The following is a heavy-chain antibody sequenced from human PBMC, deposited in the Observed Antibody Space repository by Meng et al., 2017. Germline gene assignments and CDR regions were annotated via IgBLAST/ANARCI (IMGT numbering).Heavy chain of an antibody. D-gene: IGHD3-9*01. CDR2: ISAYNGNT. CDR1: GYTFTSYG. Sequence: ASVKVSCKASGYTFTSYGISWLRQAPGQGLEWMGWISAYNGNTNYAQELQGRVTMTTDTSTSTAYMELRSLRSDDTAVYYCARENYDILTGYYSPLYYYYYGMDVWGQGTTVTVSS. J-gene: IGHJ6*02. V-gene: IGHV1-18*01. CDR3: ARENYDILTGYYSPLYYYYYGMDV.